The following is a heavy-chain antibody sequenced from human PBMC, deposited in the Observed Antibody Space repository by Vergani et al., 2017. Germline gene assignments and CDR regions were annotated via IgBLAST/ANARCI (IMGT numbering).Heavy chain of an antibody. CDR3: ARSCIAAAGALCAFDI. CDR1: GFTFSSYE. CDR2: ISSSGSTI. V-gene: IGHV3-48*03. J-gene: IGHJ3*02. Sequence: EVQLVESGGGLVQPGGSLRLSCAASGFTFSSYEMNWVRQAPGKGLEWVSYISSSGSTIYYADSVKGRFTISRDNAKNSLYLQMNSLRAEDTAVYYGARSCIAAAGALCAFDIWGQGTMVTVSS. D-gene: IGHD6-13*01.